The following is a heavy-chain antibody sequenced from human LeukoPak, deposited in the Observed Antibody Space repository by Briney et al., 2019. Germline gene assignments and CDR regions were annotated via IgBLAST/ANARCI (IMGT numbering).Heavy chain of an antibody. J-gene: IGHJ4*02. CDR3: ASAGYSSSWYWS. CDR2: ISSSSSYI. D-gene: IGHD6-13*01. CDR1: GFPFNNYS. Sequence: PGGSLRLSCAASGFPFNNYSMNWVRRAPGEGLEWVSSISSSSSYIYYADSVKGRFTISRDNAKNSLYLQMNSLRAEDTAVYYCASAGYSSSWYWSWGQGTLVTVSS. V-gene: IGHV3-21*01.